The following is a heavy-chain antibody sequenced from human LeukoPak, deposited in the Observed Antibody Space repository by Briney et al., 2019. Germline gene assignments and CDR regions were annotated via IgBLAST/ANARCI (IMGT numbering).Heavy chain of an antibody. CDR2: INEDGSAK. CDR3: TRSRRDGNDY. CDR1: GFTFSSSW. V-gene: IGHV3-7*01. J-gene: IGHJ4*02. Sequence: GGSLRLSCAASGFTFSSSWMSWVRQAPGKGLEWVANINEDGSAKYYVDSVKGRFTISRGNAKRSLDLQVNSLRAEDTAVYYCTRSRRDGNDYWGQGTLVTVSS. D-gene: IGHD5-24*01.